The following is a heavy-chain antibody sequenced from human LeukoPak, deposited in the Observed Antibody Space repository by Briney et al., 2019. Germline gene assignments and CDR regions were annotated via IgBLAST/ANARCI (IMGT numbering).Heavy chain of an antibody. J-gene: IGHJ4*02. V-gene: IGHV4-39*01. CDR2: IYYSGST. D-gene: IGHD3-22*01. CDR1: GGSFSGYY. CDR3: ASPRRDYDSSGYYPFVFDY. Sequence: SETLSLTCAVYGGSFSGYYWGWIRQPPGKGLEWIGSIYYSGSTYYNPSLKSRVTISVDTSKNQFSLKLSSVTAADTAVYYCASPRRDYDSSGYYPFVFDYWGQGTLVTVSS.